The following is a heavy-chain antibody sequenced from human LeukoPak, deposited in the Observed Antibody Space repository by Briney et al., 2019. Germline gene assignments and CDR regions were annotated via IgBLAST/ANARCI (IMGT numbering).Heavy chain of an antibody. CDR3: ARKYGIFDY. Sequence: GRSLRLSCAASGFTFDNYGMSWVRQAPRKGLEWVSGVNWNGGGPAYAASVKGRFTISRDNAKNSLYLQMNSLRAEYTALYYCARKYGIFDYWGQGTLVTVSS. CDR1: GFTFDNYG. J-gene: IGHJ4*02. CDR2: VNWNGGGP. D-gene: IGHD4-17*01. V-gene: IGHV3-20*04.